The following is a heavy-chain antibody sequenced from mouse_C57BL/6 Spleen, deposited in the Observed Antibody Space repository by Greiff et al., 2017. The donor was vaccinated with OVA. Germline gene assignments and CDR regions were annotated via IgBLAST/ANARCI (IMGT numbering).Heavy chain of an antibody. CDR3: ARAGSSYDYAMGY. J-gene: IGHJ4*01. CDR2: ISSGSSTI. Sequence: EVKLMESGGGLVKPGGSLKLSCAASGFTFSDYGMHWVRQAPEKGLEWVAYISSGSSTIYYADTVKGRFTISRDNAKNTLFLQRTSLTSEDTAMYYCARAGSSYDYAMGYWGKGASVTAAS. V-gene: IGHV5-17*01. CDR1: GFTFSDYG. D-gene: IGHD1-1*01.